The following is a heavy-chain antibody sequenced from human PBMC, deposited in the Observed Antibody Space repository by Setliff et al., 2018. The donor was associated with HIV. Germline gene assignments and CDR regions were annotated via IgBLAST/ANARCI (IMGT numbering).Heavy chain of an antibody. D-gene: IGHD3-3*01. CDR2: INTNTGNP. V-gene: IGHV7-4-1*01. Sequence: ASVKVSCKASGYSLTSYSINWVRQAPGQGLEWMGYINTNTGNPTYAQGFTGRFVFSVDTTASTAYLQIFSLKAEDTAVYYCTRDHTPPPNYDFWSGQIDLRNIFYYMDVWGTGSPVTVSS. CDR3: TRDHTPPPNYDFWSGQIDLRNIFYYMDV. J-gene: IGHJ6*03. CDR1: GYSLTSYS.